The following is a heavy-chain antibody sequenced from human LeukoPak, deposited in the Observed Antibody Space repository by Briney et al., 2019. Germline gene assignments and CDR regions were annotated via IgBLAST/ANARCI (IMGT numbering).Heavy chain of an antibody. CDR3: ARDHYYDTVSAYFFDY. V-gene: IGHV3-33*01. CDR1: GFTFSSYG. J-gene: IGHJ4*02. CDR2: IWYDGSNK. D-gene: IGHD3-22*01. Sequence: GGSLRLSCAASGFTFSSYGMHWVRQAPGKGLEWVAVIWYDGSNKYYADSVKGRFTISRDNSKNTLYLQMNSLRAEDTAVYYCARDHYYDTVSAYFFDYWGQGTLVTVSS.